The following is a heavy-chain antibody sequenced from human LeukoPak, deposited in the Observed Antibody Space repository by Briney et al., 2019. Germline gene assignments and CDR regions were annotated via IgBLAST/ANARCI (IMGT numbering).Heavy chain of an antibody. Sequence: GGSLRLSCAASGFTFSSYWMHWVRQAPGKGLVWVSRINSDGSTTSYADSVKGRFTISRDNAKNTVYLQMNSLRAEDTAVYYCARMSRAAGTCMDVWGKGTTVTISS. CDR3: ARMSRAAGTCMDV. CDR1: GFTFSSYW. J-gene: IGHJ6*03. V-gene: IGHV3-74*01. CDR2: INSDGSTT. D-gene: IGHD6-13*01.